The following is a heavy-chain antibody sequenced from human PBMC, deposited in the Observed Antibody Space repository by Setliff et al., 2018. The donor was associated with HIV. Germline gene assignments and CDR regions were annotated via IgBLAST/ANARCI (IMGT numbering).Heavy chain of an antibody. Sequence: ASVKVSCKASGYTFSDYYLHWVRQAPGQGLEWLGWVNPNGGDAIYAQNFQGRVTMTRDTSINAAYMELRGLRSDDTAVYYCARNFGLSPSGKYYYYYGMDIWGQGTTVTVSS. CDR1: GYTFSDYY. CDR2: VNPNGGDA. D-gene: IGHD3-10*01. CDR3: ARNFGLSPSGKYYYYYGMDI. J-gene: IGHJ6*02. V-gene: IGHV1-2*02.